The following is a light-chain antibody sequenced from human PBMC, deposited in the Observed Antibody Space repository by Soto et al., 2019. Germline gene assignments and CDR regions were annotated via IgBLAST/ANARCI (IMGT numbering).Light chain of an antibody. V-gene: IGLV2-14*01. CDR3: TSYTTSSTWV. CDR2: DVS. J-gene: IGLJ3*02. Sequence: QSALTQPASVSGPPGQSITISCIGTSSDVGAYNFVSWYRQNPGKAPKLMIYDVSNRPSGVSNRFSGSKSGNTASLTISGLQAEDEADYYCTSYTTSSTWVFGGGTKVTVL. CDR1: SSDVGAYNF.